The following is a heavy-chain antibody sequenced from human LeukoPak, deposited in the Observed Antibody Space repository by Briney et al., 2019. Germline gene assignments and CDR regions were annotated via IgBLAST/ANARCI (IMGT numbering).Heavy chain of an antibody. J-gene: IGHJ4*02. D-gene: IGHD1-26*01. V-gene: IGHV3-7*01. CDR1: GFTFSSYW. CDR3: ARDPLAIVGATGY. Sequence: GGSLRLSCAASGFTFSSYWMSWVRQAPGKGLEWVANIKQDGSEKYYVDSVKGRFTISRDNAKNSLYLQMNRLRAEDTAVYYCARDPLAIVGATGYWGQGTLVTVSS. CDR2: IKQDGSEK.